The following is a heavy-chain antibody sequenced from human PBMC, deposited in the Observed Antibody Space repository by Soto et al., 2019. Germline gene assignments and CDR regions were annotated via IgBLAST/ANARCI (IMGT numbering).Heavy chain of an antibody. CDR1: GFTFSLYG. V-gene: IGHV3-30*18. J-gene: IGHJ6*02. CDR3: AKDSGYSGYDVYDYYYGMDV. Sequence: QVQLVESGGGVVQPGRSLRLSCAASGFTFSLYGMHWVRQAPGKGLEWVAVTSYDGSNKYYADSVKGRFTISRDNSKNTLYLQMNSLRVEDTAVYYCAKDSGYSGYDVYDYYYGMDVWGQWTTVTVSS. CDR2: TSYDGSNK. D-gene: IGHD5-12*01.